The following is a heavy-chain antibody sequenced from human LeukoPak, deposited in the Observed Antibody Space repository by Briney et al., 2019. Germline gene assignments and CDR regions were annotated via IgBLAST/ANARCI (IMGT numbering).Heavy chain of an antibody. CDR1: GGSVSSFY. CDR3: ARQSFASGVILDH. D-gene: IGHD3-10*01. CDR2: VYNSGTT. V-gene: IGHV4-59*08. J-gene: IGHJ4*02. Sequence: SETLSLTCTVSGGSVSSFYWSWLRQPPGTELEWIGNVYNSGTTNYNPSLKRRVTISVDTSKNLLSLQLRSVTAADPAVYYCARQSFASGVILDHWGQGALVNVSS.